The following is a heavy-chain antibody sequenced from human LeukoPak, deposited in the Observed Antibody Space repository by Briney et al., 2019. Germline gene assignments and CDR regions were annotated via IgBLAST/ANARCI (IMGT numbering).Heavy chain of an antibody. CDR1: GFSFSAYG. V-gene: IGHV3-23*01. Sequence: GSLRLSCSASGFSFSAYGMSWVRQAPGKGLEWVSTLMWSGAAAHFTDSVKGRFTISRDKSKNTLFLKMNSLRAEDTAVYYCAKMGGYSGTYFPCDYWGRGTLVTVSS. D-gene: IGHD1-26*01. CDR3: AKMGGYSGTYFPCDY. CDR2: LMWSGAAA. J-gene: IGHJ4*02.